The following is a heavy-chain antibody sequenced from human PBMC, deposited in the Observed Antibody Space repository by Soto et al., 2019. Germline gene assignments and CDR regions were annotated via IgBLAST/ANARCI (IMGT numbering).Heavy chain of an antibody. CDR2: ISSSSSTI. Sequence: PGGSLRLSCAASGFTFSSYSMNWVSQAPGKGLEWVSYISSSSSTIYYADSVKGRFTISRDNAKNSLYLQMNSLRDEDTAVYYCARDTGSSTSYYYYYYGMDVWGQGTTVTVSS. CDR3: ARDTGSSTSYYYYYYGMDV. D-gene: IGHD2-2*01. CDR1: GFTFSSYS. J-gene: IGHJ6*02. V-gene: IGHV3-48*02.